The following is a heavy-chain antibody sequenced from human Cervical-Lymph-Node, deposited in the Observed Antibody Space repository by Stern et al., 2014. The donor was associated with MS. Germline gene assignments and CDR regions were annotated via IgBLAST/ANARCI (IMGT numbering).Heavy chain of an antibody. CDR1: GFTFSSHV. CDR2: IWHYYHNI. D-gene: IGHD2-8*01. CDR3: VIEDGDFDY. Sequence: VQLVESGGGVVQPGGSLRLSCAASGFTFSSHVMHWVRQAPGKGLQCVSFIWHYYHNIAYAASVQGRFTISRDNSNNTLSLQMNSLRAEDTAVYYCVIEDGDFDYWGQGTLVTVSS. V-gene: IGHV3-30-3*01. J-gene: IGHJ4*02.